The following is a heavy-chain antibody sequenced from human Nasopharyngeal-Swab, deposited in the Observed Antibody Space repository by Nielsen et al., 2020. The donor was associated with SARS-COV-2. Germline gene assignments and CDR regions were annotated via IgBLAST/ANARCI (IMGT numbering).Heavy chain of an antibody. CDR2: IWYDGSNK. CDR1: GFTFSSYG. D-gene: IGHD4-17*01. J-gene: IGHJ3*02. CDR3: ARDLPAMTTVTTSDI. Sequence: GESLKISCAASGFTFSSYGMHWVRQAPGKGLEGVAVIWYDGSNKYYADSVKGRFTISRDNSKNTLYLQMNSLRAEDTAVYYCARDLPAMTTVTTSDIWGQGTMVTVSS. V-gene: IGHV3-33*01.